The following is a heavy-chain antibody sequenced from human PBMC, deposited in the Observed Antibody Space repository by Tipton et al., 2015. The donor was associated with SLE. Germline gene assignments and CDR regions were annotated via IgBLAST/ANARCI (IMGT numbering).Heavy chain of an antibody. CDR1: GGSFSGYY. D-gene: IGHD3-3*01. J-gene: IGHJ3*02. V-gene: IGHV4-34*01. CDR3: ASQYYDFWSGPSAFDI. CDR2: INHSGSS. Sequence: LRLSCAVYGGSFSGYYWNWIRQPPGKGLEWIGEINHSGSSNYKASLKSRVTISVDTTKNQFSLKLRSVTAADTAAYYCASQYYDFWSGPSAFDIWGQGTMVTVSS.